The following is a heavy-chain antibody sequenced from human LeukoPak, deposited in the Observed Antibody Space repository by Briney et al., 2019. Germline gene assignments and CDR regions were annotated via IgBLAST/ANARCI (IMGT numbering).Heavy chain of an antibody. J-gene: IGHJ4*02. V-gene: IGHV4-30-2*01. CDR3: ARVWDYYDSSGYYGY. D-gene: IGHD3-22*01. CDR2: IYHSGST. CDR1: GGSISSGGYY. Sequence: PSETLSLTCTVSGGSISSGGYYWSWIRQPPGKGLEWIGYIYHSGSTYYNPSLKSRVTIAVDRSKNQFSLKLSSVTAADTAVYYCARVWDYYDSSGYYGYWGQGTLVAVSS.